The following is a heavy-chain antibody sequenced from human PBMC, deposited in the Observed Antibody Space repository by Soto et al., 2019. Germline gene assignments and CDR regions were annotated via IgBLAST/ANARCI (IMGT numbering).Heavy chain of an antibody. V-gene: IGHV1-2*02. CDR2: ISPNSGGT. D-gene: IGHD1-7*01. CDR1: GYTFTGYH. Sequence: QVQLVQSGADVKKSGASVKVSCKASGYTFTGYHIHWGRQAPGQGFEWMCEISPNSGGTKYAQKFQGRVTMTRDTSTSTVYMELNNLSPDDTAVYYCGRGRSGELVVFYWGQGTLVTVYS. J-gene: IGHJ4*02. CDR3: GRGRSGELVVFY.